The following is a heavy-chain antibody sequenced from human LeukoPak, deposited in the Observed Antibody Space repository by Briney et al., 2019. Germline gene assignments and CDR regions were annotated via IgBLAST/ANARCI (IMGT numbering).Heavy chain of an antibody. V-gene: IGHV4-59*01. J-gene: IGHJ4*02. CDR1: GGSISSYY. CDR3: ARTSFTVVTEYYFDY. Sequence: SETLSLTCTVSGGSISSYYWSWVRQPPGKGLEWIGYIYYSGSTNYNPSLKSRVTISVDTSKNQFSLKLSSVTAADTAVYYCARTSFTVVTEYYFDYWGQGTLVTVSS. CDR2: IYYSGST. D-gene: IGHD4-23*01.